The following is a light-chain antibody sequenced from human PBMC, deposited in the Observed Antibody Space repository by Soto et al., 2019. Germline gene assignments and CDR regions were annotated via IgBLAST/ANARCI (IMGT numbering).Light chain of an antibody. CDR1: QSISRG. J-gene: IGKJ1*01. Sequence: IQMTQSPPTLSAFVRSTVAIPCRATQSISRGLAWHQQKAGEAPKLLIYDASTLVSGVPSRFSGSGSGTEFTLTISSLQPDDFATYYCQQYNPGTFGQGTKVDIK. CDR3: QQYNPGT. V-gene: IGKV1-5*01. CDR2: DAS.